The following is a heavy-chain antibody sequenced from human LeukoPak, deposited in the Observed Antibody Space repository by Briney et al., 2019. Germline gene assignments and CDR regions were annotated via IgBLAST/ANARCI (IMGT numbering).Heavy chain of an antibody. Sequence: PSETLSLTCTVSGGSFSGYYWSWIRQPPGKGLEWIGEINHSGSTNYNPSLKSRVTISVDTSKNQFSLKLSSVTAADTAVYYCARVGSVAGTRGTDYWGQGTLVTVSS. J-gene: IGHJ4*02. V-gene: IGHV4-34*01. CDR2: INHSGST. CDR1: GGSFSGYY. D-gene: IGHD6-19*01. CDR3: ARVGSVAGTRGTDY.